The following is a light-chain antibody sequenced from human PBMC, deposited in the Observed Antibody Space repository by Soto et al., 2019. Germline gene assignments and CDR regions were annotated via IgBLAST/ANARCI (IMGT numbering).Light chain of an antibody. CDR3: SSFAGSTNFAV. CDR1: SSDVGGYNY. CDR2: EVI. V-gene: IGLV2-8*01. Sequence: QSALTQPPSASGSPGQSVTISCTGTSSDVGGYNYVSWYQQHPGKAPKLMIYEVIKRPSGVPDRFSGSKSGNTASLTVSGLQAEDEADYYCSSFAGSTNFAVFGTGTKVTVL. J-gene: IGLJ1*01.